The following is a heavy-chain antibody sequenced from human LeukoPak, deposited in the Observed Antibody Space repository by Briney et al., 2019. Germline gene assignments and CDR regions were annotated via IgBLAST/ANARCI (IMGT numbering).Heavy chain of an antibody. CDR2: ISGYNGNT. Sequence: ASVKVSCKASGYTFISYGISWVRQAPGQGLEWMGWISGYNGNTKYAQRFQGRVTMTTDTSTDTVYMELRSLKSDDTAVYYCARVDTSMEDAFDIWGQGTMVAVPS. D-gene: IGHD5-18*01. CDR3: ARVDTSMEDAFDI. V-gene: IGHV1-18*04. J-gene: IGHJ3*02. CDR1: GYTFISYG.